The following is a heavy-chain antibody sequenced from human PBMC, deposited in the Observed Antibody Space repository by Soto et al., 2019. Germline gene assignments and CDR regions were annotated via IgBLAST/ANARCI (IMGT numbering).Heavy chain of an antibody. CDR1: GGSISSSSYY. V-gene: IGHV4-39*01. CDR3: ARGFPTVVTVDY. CDR2: IYYSGST. Sequence: PSETMSLTCPVAGGSISSSSYYWGWIRQPPGKGLEWIGSIYYSGSTYYNPSLKSRVTISVDTSKNQFSLKLSSVTAADTAVHYCARGFPTVVTVDYWGQGTLVTVSS. D-gene: IGHD4-17*01. J-gene: IGHJ4*02.